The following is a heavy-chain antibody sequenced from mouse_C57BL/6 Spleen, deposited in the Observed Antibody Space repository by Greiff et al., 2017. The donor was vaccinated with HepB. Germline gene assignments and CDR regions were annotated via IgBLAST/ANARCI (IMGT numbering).Heavy chain of an antibody. CDR1: GYTFTSYW. D-gene: IGHD1-1*01. CDR2: INPSNGGT. CDR3: AFITTVVGYWYFDV. V-gene: IGHV1-53*01. J-gene: IGHJ1*03. Sequence: QVQLQQPGTELVKPGASVKLSCKASGYTFTSYWMHWVKQRPGQGLEWIGNINPSNGGTNYNAKFKSKATLTVDKSSSTAYMQLSRLTSEDSAVYYFAFITTVVGYWYFDVWGTGTTVTFSS.